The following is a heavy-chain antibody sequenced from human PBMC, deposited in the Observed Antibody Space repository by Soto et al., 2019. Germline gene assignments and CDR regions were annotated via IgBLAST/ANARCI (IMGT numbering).Heavy chain of an antibody. J-gene: IGHJ3*02. D-gene: IGHD1-26*01. CDR3: ATLGTSGGATIAFDI. V-gene: IGHV1-24*01. CDR1: GYTLTELS. CDR2: FDPEDGET. Sequence: ASVKVSCKVSGYTLTELSMHWVRQAPGKGLEWMGGFDPEDGETIYAQKFQGRVTMTEDTSTDTAYMELSRLRSEDTAVYYCATLGTSGGATIAFDIWGQGTMVTVSS.